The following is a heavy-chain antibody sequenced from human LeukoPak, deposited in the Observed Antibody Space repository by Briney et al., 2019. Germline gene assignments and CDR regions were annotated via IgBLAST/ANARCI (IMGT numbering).Heavy chain of an antibody. Sequence: SVKVSCKASGYTFTSYAMNWVRQAPGQGLEWMGGITPRLGPGNYAQKFQDRLTITADEITRTTYMEMRSLRSDDTAVYYCTRELSGCSETVCSGAWGQGTLVIVSS. J-gene: IGHJ5*02. CDR2: ITPRLGPG. D-gene: IGHD3-10*02. CDR3: TRELSGCSETVCSGA. V-gene: IGHV1-69*13. CDR1: GYTFTSYA.